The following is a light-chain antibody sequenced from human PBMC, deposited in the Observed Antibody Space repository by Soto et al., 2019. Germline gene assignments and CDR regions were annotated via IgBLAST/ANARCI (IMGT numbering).Light chain of an antibody. J-gene: IGLJ2*01. CDR2: EVT. CDR3: SSYTSSSTVV. Sequence: QSALTQPASVSGSPGQSITISCTGTNSDVGGYNYVSWYQHHPGKAPKLMIYEVTNRPSGVSNRFSGSKSGNTASLTISGLQAVDEADYYCSSYTSSSTVVFGGGTKLTVL. V-gene: IGLV2-14*01. CDR1: NSDVGGYNY.